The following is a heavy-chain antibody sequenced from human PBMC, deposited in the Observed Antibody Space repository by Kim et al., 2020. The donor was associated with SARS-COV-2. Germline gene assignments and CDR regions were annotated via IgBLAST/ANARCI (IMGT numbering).Heavy chain of an antibody. V-gene: IGHV4-59*08. CDR2: FYFSGRT. Sequence: SETLSLTCTVSGGSINGHYWSWIRQPPGKELEWIGYFYFSGRTSYNPSLKSRVIMSVDASKNQFSLKLSSVTAADTAVYYCARHDSGGYGGVFDYWGQGT. CDR3: ARHDSGGYGGVFDY. J-gene: IGHJ4*02. D-gene: IGHD4-17*01. CDR1: GGSINGHY.